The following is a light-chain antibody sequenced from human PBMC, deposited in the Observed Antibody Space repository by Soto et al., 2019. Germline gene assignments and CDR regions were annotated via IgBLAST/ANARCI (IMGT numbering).Light chain of an antibody. CDR1: QSISSR. J-gene: IGKJ4*01. V-gene: IGKV1-5*03. Sequence: DIQMTQSPSTLSASVGDRVTITCRASQSISSRLAWIQQKPGKAPNLLIYKASTLQSGVPSRFSGSGSGTEFTLTISSPQPDDFATYYCQHYNSFPLTFGGGTKVEIK. CDR3: QHYNSFPLT. CDR2: KAS.